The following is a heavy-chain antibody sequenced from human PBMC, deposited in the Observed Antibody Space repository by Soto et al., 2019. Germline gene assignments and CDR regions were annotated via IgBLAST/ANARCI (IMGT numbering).Heavy chain of an antibody. V-gene: IGHV3-11*01. Sequence: QVQLVESGGGLVKPGGSLRLSCAASGFTFSDYYMAWIRQAPGKGLAWVSYISDGSGTIYYADSVKGRFTISRDNAKSSLYLQMNSLRADDTAVYFCAREVGYGDPPDYWGQGTQVTVSS. CDR3: AREVGYGDPPDY. D-gene: IGHD4-17*01. CDR1: GFTFSDYY. J-gene: IGHJ4*02. CDR2: ISDGSGTI.